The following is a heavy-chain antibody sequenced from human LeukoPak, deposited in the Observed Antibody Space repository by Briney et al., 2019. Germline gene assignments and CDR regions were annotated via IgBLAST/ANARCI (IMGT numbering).Heavy chain of an antibody. CDR2: IYYSGST. Sequence: PSETLSLTCTVSGGSISSYYWSWIRQPPGKGLEWIGYIYYSGSTNYNPSLKSRATISVDTSKNQFSLKLSSVTAADTAVYYCARISSSNWYNERGAFDVWGQGTMVTVSS. J-gene: IGHJ3*01. CDR3: ARISSSNWYNERGAFDV. CDR1: GGSISSYY. D-gene: IGHD6-13*01. V-gene: IGHV4-59*01.